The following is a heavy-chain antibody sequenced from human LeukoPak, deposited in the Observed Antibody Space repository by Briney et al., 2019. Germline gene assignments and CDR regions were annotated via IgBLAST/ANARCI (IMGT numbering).Heavy chain of an antibody. V-gene: IGHV3-21*01. J-gene: IGHJ4*02. D-gene: IGHD4-17*01. CDR3: ARDHYGDYD. Sequence: GESLSLSCAASGFTFSSYSMNWVRQTPGKVLEWVSSISSSSSYIYYADSVKGRITISRDNAKNSLYLQMNSLRAEDTAVYYCARDHYGDYDWGQGTLVTVSS. CDR2: ISSSSSYI. CDR1: GFTFSSYS.